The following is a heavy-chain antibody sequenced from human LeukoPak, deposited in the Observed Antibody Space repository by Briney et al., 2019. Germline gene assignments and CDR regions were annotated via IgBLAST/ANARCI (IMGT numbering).Heavy chain of an antibody. CDR2: INSDGSRT. Sequence: GGSLRLSCPASGFTFSSNWMHWVRQAPGKGLVWVSRINSDGSRTSYADSVKGRFTISRDNAKNTLYLQMNSLRAEDTAVYYCARDGPGTGFYFDYWGQGTLVTVSS. V-gene: IGHV3-74*01. CDR3: ARDGPGTGFYFDY. J-gene: IGHJ4*02. D-gene: IGHD3/OR15-3a*01. CDR1: GFTFSSNW.